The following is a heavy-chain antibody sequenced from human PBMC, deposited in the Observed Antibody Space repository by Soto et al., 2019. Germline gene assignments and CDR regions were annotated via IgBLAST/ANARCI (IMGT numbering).Heavy chain of an antibody. D-gene: IGHD5-18*01. Sequence: SETLSLTCTVSGGSVGSGSYYWSWIRQPPGKGLERIGYIYYSGSTNYNPSLKSRVTISVDTSKNQFSLKLSSVTAADTAVYYCARGIQPLDYWGQGTLVTVSS. CDR1: GGSVGSGSYY. CDR2: IYYSGST. V-gene: IGHV4-61*01. J-gene: IGHJ4*02. CDR3: ARGIQPLDY.